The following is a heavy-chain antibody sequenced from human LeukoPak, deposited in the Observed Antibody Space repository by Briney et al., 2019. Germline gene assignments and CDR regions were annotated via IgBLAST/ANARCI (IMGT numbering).Heavy chain of an antibody. CDR2: IYISGST. CDR1: GGSISSYY. CDR3: ARTNCGGDCRGYYYSYYMDV. V-gene: IGHV4-4*07. Sequence: SETLSLTCTVSGGSISSYYWSWIRQPAGKGLEWIGRIYISGSTNYNPSLKSRITISVDTSKKQFSLKLSSVTAADTAVYYCARTNCGGDCRGYYYSYYMDVWGKGTTVTISS. D-gene: IGHD2-21*02. J-gene: IGHJ6*03.